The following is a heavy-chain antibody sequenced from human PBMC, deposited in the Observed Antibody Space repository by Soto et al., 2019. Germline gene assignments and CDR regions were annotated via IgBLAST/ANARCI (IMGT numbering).Heavy chain of an antibody. V-gene: IGHV3-23*01. CDR3: AKNQPSWATRAAFDY. D-gene: IGHD2-2*01. Sequence: EVQLLESGGGLVQPGGSLRLSCAASGFTFSNYAMNWVRQAPGKGLEWVSGISGGSGDSTFYADSVKGRFTISRDNSKSTLHLQMNSLRTEDTAVYYCAKNQPSWATRAAFDYWGQGTLVTVSS. CDR2: ISGGSGDST. J-gene: IGHJ4*02. CDR1: GFTFSNYA.